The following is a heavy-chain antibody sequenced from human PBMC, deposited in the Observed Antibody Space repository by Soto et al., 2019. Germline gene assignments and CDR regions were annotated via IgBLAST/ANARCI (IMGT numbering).Heavy chain of an antibody. CDR1: GGSISSSSYY. J-gene: IGHJ4*02. CDR3: ARLEGPTDY. CDR2: IFYSGST. V-gene: IGHV4-39*01. Sequence: SETLSLTCTVSGGSISSSSYYWGWIRQPPGKGLEWIGNIFYSGSTYYNPSLQSRVTISVDRSKNQFSLKLTSVTAADTAVYYCARLEGPTDYWGQGTLVTVSS.